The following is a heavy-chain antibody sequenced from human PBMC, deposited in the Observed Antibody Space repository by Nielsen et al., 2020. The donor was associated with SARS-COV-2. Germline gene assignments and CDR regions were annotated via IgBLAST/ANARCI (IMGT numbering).Heavy chain of an antibody. J-gene: IGHJ4*02. CDR1: GFTFSDYY. D-gene: IGHD2/OR15-2a*01. Sequence: GESLKISCAASGFTFSDYYMSWVRQAPGKGLEWVSAISGSGGSTYYADSVKGRFTISRDNSKNTLYLQMNSLRAEDTAVYYCAKDFSPPAYWGQGTLVTVSS. CDR3: AKDFSPPAY. V-gene: IGHV3-23*01. CDR2: ISGSGGST.